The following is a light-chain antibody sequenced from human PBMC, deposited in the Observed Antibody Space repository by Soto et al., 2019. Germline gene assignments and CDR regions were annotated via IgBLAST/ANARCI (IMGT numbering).Light chain of an antibody. J-gene: IGKJ1*01. CDR1: QSISSN. Sequence: EIVMTQSPATLSVSLGERATLSCRASQSISSNLAWYPQKPGQAPRLLIYGASPRATGIPARFRGSGSGTEFTLTTSRLQSEDFAVYYCQQYNNWATFGQGTKVDI. CDR2: GAS. V-gene: IGKV3-15*01. CDR3: QQYNNWAT.